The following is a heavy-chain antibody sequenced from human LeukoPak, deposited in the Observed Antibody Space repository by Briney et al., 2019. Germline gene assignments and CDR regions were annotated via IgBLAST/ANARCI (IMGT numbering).Heavy chain of an antibody. D-gene: IGHD2-21*01. CDR2: IHTSGST. CDR3: ARAYRQSHDY. CDR1: GGSISSGNYY. V-gene: IGHV4-61*02. Sequence: SQTLSLTCTVSGGSISSGNYYWSWIRQPAGKGLEWIGRIHTSGSTNYNPSLKSRVIISVDTSKNQFSLKLSSVTAADTAVYYCARAYRQSHDYWGQGTLVTVSS. J-gene: IGHJ4*02.